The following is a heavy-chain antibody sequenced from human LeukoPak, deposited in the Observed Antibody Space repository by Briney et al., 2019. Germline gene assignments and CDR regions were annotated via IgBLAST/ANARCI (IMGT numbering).Heavy chain of an antibody. CDR3: ARDPSQPYSSRYYFDY. V-gene: IGHV3-48*03. CDR1: GFTFSSYE. CDR2: ISSSGSTI. J-gene: IGHJ4*02. D-gene: IGHD6-19*01. Sequence: GGSLRLSCAASGFTFSSYEMNWVRQAPGKGLEWVSYISSSGSTIYYADSVKGRFTISRDNAKNSLYLQMNSLRAEDTAVYYCARDPSQPYSSRYYFDYWGQGTLVTVSS.